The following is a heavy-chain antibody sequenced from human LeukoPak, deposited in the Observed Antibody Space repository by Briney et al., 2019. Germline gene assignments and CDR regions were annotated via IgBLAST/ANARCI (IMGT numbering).Heavy chain of an antibody. J-gene: IGHJ6*02. Sequence: PRGSLRLSCVASGFTGSSNYMSWVRQAPGKGLEWVSIISGGGNTYYADSVKDRFTISRDNSKSTMYLQMRSLRAEDTAMYYCGSRDKGYYYGLDVWGQGTAVTVS. CDR1: GFTGSSNY. D-gene: IGHD5-24*01. V-gene: IGHV3-66*01. CDR3: GSRDKGYYYGLDV. CDR2: ISGGGNT.